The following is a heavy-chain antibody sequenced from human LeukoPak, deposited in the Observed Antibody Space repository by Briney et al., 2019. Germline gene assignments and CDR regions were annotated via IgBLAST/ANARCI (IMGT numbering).Heavy chain of an antibody. CDR1: GYTFTSYD. CDR3: ARARYETRIWPKSRYDYYHYMDV. CDR2: MNPNSGNT. D-gene: IGHD3-3*01. Sequence: GASVKVSCKASGYTFTSYDINWVRQATGQGLEWMGWMNPNSGNTGYAQKFQDRVTITRGTSASTAYMELSSLRSEDMAVYYCARARYETRIWPKSRYDYYHYMDVWGKGTTVTVSS. V-gene: IGHV1-8*03. J-gene: IGHJ6*03.